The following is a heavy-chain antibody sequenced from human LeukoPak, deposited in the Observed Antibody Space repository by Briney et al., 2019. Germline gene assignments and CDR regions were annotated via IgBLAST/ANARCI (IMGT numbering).Heavy chain of an antibody. Sequence: ASVKVSCKASGGTFSSYGISWARQAPGQGLEWMGWISDYSGNTKYAQNFQDRVTLTTDRSTNTAYMELRSLRSDDTAVYYCAREGATDYYFDPWGQGTLVTVSS. CDR2: ISDYSGNT. CDR1: GGTFSSYG. J-gene: IGHJ4*02. V-gene: IGHV1-18*01. D-gene: IGHD4-11*01. CDR3: AREGATDYYFDP.